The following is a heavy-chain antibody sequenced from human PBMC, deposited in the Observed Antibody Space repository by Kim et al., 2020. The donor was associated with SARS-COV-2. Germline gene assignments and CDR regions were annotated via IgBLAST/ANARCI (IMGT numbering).Heavy chain of an antibody. J-gene: IGHJ4*02. CDR3: ARASDYGDYVGY. Sequence: SETLSLTCTVSGGSISSGGYYWSWIRQHPGKGLEWIGYIYYSGSTYYNPSLKSRVTISVDTSKNQFSLKLSSVTAADTAVYYCARASDYGDYVGYWGQGTLVTVSS. D-gene: IGHD4-17*01. V-gene: IGHV4-31*03. CDR2: IYYSGST. CDR1: GGSISSGGYY.